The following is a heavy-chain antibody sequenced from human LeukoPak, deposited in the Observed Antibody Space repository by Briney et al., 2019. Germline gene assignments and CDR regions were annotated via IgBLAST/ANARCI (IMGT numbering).Heavy chain of an antibody. D-gene: IGHD1-26*01. CDR3: ARAEVGATLPFDY. J-gene: IGHJ4*02. V-gene: IGHV1-2*02. CDR2: INPNSGGT. Sequence: ASVKVSCKDSGYTFTGYYMHWVRQAPGQGVEWMGWINPNSGGTNYAQKFQGRVTMTRDTSISTAYMELSRLRSDDTAVYYCARAEVGATLPFDYWGQGTLVTVSS. CDR1: GYTFTGYY.